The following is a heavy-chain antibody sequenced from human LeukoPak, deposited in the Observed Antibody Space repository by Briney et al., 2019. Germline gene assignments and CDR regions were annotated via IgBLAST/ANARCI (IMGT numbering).Heavy chain of an antibody. CDR1: GFTFSSYA. CDR2: ISGSGGST. CDR3: AKDQSGWYQSSHYLDY. D-gene: IGHD6-19*01. Sequence: GGSLRLSCAASGFTFSSYAMSWVRQAPGKGLEWVSAISGSGGSTYYADSVKGRFTISRDNSKNTLYLQMNSLRAEDTAVYYCAKDQSGWYQSSHYLDYWGQGTLVTVSS. V-gene: IGHV3-23*01. J-gene: IGHJ4*02.